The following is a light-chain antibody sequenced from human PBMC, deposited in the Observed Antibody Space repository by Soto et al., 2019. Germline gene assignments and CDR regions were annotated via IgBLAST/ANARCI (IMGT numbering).Light chain of an antibody. CDR2: AVS. Sequence: IQMTQSPSSVSVSVGDTVTITCRASQDISNWLAWYQQRPGQAPKLLISAVSSLQSGVPSRFSGSGSGTDFTLIISRLQPEDVATYYCQQADTFPLTFGGGTKVEI. J-gene: IGKJ4*01. V-gene: IGKV1D-12*01. CDR1: QDISNW. CDR3: QQADTFPLT.